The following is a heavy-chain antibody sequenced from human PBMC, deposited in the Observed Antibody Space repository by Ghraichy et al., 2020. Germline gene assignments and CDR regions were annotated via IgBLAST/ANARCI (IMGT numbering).Heavy chain of an antibody. J-gene: IGHJ5*02. D-gene: IGHD6-13*01. CDR3: AKYQAAAKRGGWFVP. Sequence: GGSLRLSCAASGFTFSSYAMSWVRQAPGKGLEWVSAISGSGGSTYYADSVKGRFTISRDNSKNTLYLQMNSLRAEDTAVYYCAKYQAAAKRGGWFVPWGQGSLVTVRS. CDR2: ISGSGGST. CDR1: GFTFSSYA. V-gene: IGHV3-23*01.